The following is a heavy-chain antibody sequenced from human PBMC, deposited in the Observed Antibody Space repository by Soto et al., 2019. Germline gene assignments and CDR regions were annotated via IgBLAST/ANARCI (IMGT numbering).Heavy chain of an antibody. CDR2: INPSGGIT. CDR3: ARRFCTSTSCYYFDR. Sequence: ASVKVSCKASGYTFTSSYIHWVRQAPGQGLEWMGIINPSGGITNYAQKFQGRVTLTRDTSTSTVYMDLSNLTSDDTATYFCARRFCTSTSCYYFDRWGQGTLVTV. CDR1: GYTFTSSY. D-gene: IGHD2-2*01. J-gene: IGHJ4*02. V-gene: IGHV1-46*01.